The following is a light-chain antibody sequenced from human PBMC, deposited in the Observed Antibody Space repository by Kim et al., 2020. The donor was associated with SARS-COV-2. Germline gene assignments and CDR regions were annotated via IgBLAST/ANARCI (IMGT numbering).Light chain of an antibody. CDR2: KVS. CDR1: QSLVYSDGNSY. Sequence: ASISCRCSQSLVYSDGNSYLNWFHQRPGQSPRRLIYKVSNRDSGVPDRFSGSGSGTDFTLQISRVEAEDVGVYYCMQGTHWPFTFGPGTKVDIK. V-gene: IGKV2-30*01. CDR3: MQGTHWPFT. J-gene: IGKJ3*01.